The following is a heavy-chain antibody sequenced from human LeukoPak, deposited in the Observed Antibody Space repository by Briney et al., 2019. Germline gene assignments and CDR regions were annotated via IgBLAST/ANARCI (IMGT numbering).Heavy chain of an antibody. J-gene: IGHJ5*02. CDR3: ARAGAQWELLSWFDP. CDR2: IYYSGST. V-gene: IGHV4-59*01. D-gene: IGHD1-26*01. CDR1: GGSISSYY. Sequence: SETLSLTCTASGGSISSYYWSWIRQPPGKGLEWIGYIYYSGSTNYNPSLKSRVTISVDTSKNQFSLKLSSVTAADTAVYYCARAGAQWELLSWFDPWGQGTLVTVSS.